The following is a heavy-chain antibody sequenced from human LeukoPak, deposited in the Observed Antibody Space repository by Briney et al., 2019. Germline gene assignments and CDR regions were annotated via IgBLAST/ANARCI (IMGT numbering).Heavy chain of an antibody. CDR1: VYTFTSYG. V-gene: IGHV1-18*01. D-gene: IGHD6-25*01. CDR3: ARTSSASYYYTMDV. J-gene: IGHJ6*02. Sequence: ASVKASCKPPVYTFTSYGTNWVGKAPGQGLKWMAWISAYNGNTNYAQKLHGRGTMTTDTSTNTAYMELRSLRSDDTAMYHCARTSSASYYYTMDVWGQGATVSVSS. CDR2: ISAYNGNT.